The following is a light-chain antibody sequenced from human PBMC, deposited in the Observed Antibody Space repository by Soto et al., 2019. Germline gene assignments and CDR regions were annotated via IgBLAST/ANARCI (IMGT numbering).Light chain of an antibody. V-gene: IGKV1-33*01. CDR2: DAS. CDR1: QVINNY. CDR3: QQYNSYS. J-gene: IGKJ1*01. Sequence: DIQMTQSPSSLSASVGYRVSITCQAGQVINNYLNWYQHKPLKAPKLLIYDASNLDTGVPSRFTGSGSETDFTLTISSLQPDDFATYYCQQYNSYSFGQGTKGDIK.